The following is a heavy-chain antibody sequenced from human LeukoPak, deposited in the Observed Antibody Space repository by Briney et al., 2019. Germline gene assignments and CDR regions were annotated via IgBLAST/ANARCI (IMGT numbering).Heavy chain of an antibody. D-gene: IGHD3-10*01. CDR2: ISSSSSSPYT. J-gene: IGHJ4*02. V-gene: IGHV3-11*06. CDR3: ARGGEEVPAI. CDR1: GFTFSDYF. Sequence: GGSLRLSCAASGFTFSDYFMSWIRQAPGKGLEGVSYISSSSSSPYTNYADSVEGRFTVSRDNAKNSLYLQMSALRAEDTGVYYCARGGEEVPAIWGQGTLVTVSS.